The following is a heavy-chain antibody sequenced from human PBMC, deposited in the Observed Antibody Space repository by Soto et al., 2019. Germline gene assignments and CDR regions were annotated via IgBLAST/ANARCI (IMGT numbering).Heavy chain of an antibody. V-gene: IGHV3-21*01. Sequence: GALRLSCAASGFTFSSYSMNWVRQAPGKGLEWVSSISSSSSYIYYADSVKGRFTISRDNAKNSLYLQMNSLRAEDTAVYYCARGVNDFWSAIDYWGQGTLVTVSS. D-gene: IGHD3-3*01. CDR3: ARGVNDFWSAIDY. CDR1: GFTFSSYS. J-gene: IGHJ4*02. CDR2: ISSSSSYI.